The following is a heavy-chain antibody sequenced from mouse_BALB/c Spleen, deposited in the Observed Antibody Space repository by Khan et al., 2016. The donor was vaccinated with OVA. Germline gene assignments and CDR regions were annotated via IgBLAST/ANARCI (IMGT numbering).Heavy chain of an antibody. V-gene: IGHV1-20*02. D-gene: IGHD1-1*01. CDR3: ARIYGSDFDY. CDR2: INPHFGET. Sequence: VHLQQPGPELVKPGASVKLSCQASGYSFTGYFMHWVMQSHGKSLEWIGRINPHFGETFYNQKFVGKATLTVDESSSTAHMELRSLASEDSAVYYCARIYGSDFDYWGQGTTLTVSS. CDR1: GYSFTGYF. J-gene: IGHJ2*01.